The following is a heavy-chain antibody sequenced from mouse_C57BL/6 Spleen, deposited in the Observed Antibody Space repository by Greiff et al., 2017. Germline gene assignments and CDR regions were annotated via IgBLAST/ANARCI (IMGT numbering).Heavy chain of an antibody. CDR1: GYTFTSYW. CDR2: IDPSDSYT. D-gene: IGHD3-2*02. CDR3: ARRGTAQAIAY. J-gene: IGHJ3*01. V-gene: IGHV1-69*01. Sequence: QVQLQQPGAELVMPGASVKLSCQASGYTFTSYWMHWVKQRPGQGLEWIGEIDPSDSYTNYNQKFKGKSTLTVDKSSSTAYMQLSSLTSEDSAVYYCARRGTAQAIAYWGQGTLGTVSA.